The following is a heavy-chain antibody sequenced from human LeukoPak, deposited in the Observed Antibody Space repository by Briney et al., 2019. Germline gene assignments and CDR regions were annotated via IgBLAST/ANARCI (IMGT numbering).Heavy chain of an antibody. V-gene: IGHV4-30-2*01. D-gene: IGHD6-6*01. CDR2: IYHSGST. CDR3: ARYRGVAARRGWFDP. Sequence: SETLSLTCAVSGGSISSGGYSWSWIRQPPGKGLEWIGYIYHSGSTYYNPSLKSRVTISVDTSKNQFSLKLSSVTAADTAVYYCARYRGVAARRGWFDPWGQGTLVTVSS. J-gene: IGHJ5*02. CDR1: GGSISSGGYS.